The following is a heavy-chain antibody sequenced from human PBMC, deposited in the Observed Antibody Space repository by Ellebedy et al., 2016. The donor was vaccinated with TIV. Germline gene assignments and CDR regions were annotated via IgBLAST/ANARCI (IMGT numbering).Heavy chain of an antibody. V-gene: IGHV4-39*07. CDR2: IRDGGKT. CDR3: SSDVPQSTHDY. CDR1: GDSISGSSYY. J-gene: IGHJ4*02. Sequence: MPSETLSLTCTVSGDSISGSSYYWAWIRQPPGKGLEWIGGIRDGGKTYYNPSLKSRVTISVDTSNNQFSLNLSSVTAADTAVYYCSSDVPQSTHDYWGQGTLVTVSS.